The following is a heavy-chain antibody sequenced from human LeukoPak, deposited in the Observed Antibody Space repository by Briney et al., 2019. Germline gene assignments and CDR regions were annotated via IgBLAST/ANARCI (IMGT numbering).Heavy chain of an antibody. Sequence: PGGSLRLSCAASGFTFDDYAMHWVRQAPGKGLEWVSSISSSSSYIYYADSVKGRFTISRDNAKNSLYLQMNSLRAEDTAVYYCARDLIAVAGQYTDYWGQGTLVTVSS. J-gene: IGHJ4*02. V-gene: IGHV3-21*01. D-gene: IGHD6-19*01. CDR3: ARDLIAVAGQYTDY. CDR2: ISSSSSYI. CDR1: GFTFDDYA.